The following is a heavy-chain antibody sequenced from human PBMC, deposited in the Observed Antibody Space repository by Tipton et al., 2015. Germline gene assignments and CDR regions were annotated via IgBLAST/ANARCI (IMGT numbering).Heavy chain of an antibody. D-gene: IGHD2/OR15-2a*01. V-gene: IGHV4-39*01. CDR3: ARSLFPETVGLENWFDP. Sequence: TLSLTCTVSGGSISNSNYYWGWIRQPPGKGLEWIGSLSYSGKTDYNPPLRSRVTISVDTSKNQFSLRLSSVTAADTAVYYCARSLFPETVGLENWFDPWGQGTLVTVSS. J-gene: IGHJ5*02. CDR1: GGSISNSNYY. CDR2: LSYSGKT.